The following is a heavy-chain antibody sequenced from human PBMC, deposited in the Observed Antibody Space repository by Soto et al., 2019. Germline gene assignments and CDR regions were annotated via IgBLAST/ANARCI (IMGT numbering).Heavy chain of an antibody. J-gene: IGHJ4*02. D-gene: IGHD3-3*01. CDR3: ANALGDCWSGYLFGD. V-gene: IGHV3-30*18. CDR1: GFTFSSYG. Sequence: QVQLVESGGGVVQPGRSLRLSCAASGFTFSSYGMHWVRQAPGKGLEWVAVISYAGSNKYYADSVKGRFTISRDNSKNTLYLQMTSLRAEDTAVYYCANALGDCWSGYLFGDWGQGTLVNVSS. CDR2: ISYAGSNK.